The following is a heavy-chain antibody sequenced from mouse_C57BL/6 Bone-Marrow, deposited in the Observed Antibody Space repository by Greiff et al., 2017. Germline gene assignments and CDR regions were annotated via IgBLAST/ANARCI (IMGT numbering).Heavy chain of an antibody. CDR3: ARSYDGYFDY. Sequence: EVQLQQSGPGLAKPSQTLSLTCSVTGYSITSDYWNWTRKFPGNKLEYMGYISYSGSTYYNPSLKSRISITRDTSKNQYYLQLNSVTTEDTATYYCARSYDGYFDYWGQGTTLTVSS. CDR1: GYSITSDY. J-gene: IGHJ2*01. D-gene: IGHD2-3*01. V-gene: IGHV3-8*01. CDR2: ISYSGST.